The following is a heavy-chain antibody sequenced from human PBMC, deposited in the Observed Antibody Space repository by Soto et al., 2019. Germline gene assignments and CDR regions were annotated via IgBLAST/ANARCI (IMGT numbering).Heavy chain of an antibody. J-gene: IGHJ4*02. D-gene: IGHD3-9*01. V-gene: IGHV5-51*01. CDR1: GYSFGTYW. CDR3: ARQWDYNILTGYSYCFDN. CDR2: IYPDDSDT. Sequence: DSLKISCKGSGYSFGTYWIGWVRQMPRKGLEWMGIIYPDDSDTRYSPSFQGQVTISVDTSTDTAYLQWRSLKASDTAMYYCARQWDYNILTGYSYCFDNWGQGTQVTVSS.